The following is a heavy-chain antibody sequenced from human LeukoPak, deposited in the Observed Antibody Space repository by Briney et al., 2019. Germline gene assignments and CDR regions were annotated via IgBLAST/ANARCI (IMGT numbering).Heavy chain of an antibody. V-gene: IGHV1-69*05. Sequence: GASVTVSCKASGGTFSSYAISWVRQAPGQGLEWMGGIIPIFGTANYAQKFQGRVTITTDESTSTAYMELSSLRSEDTAVYYCARGSGYSPHYYYYYMDVWGKGTTVTVSS. CDR3: ARGSGYSPHYYYYYMDV. D-gene: IGHD3-3*01. CDR2: IIPIFGTA. CDR1: GGTFSSYA. J-gene: IGHJ6*03.